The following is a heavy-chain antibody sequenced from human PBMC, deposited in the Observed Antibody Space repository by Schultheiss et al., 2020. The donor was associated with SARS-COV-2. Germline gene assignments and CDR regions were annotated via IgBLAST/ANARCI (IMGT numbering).Heavy chain of an antibody. Sequence: ASVKVSCKASGYTFTGYYMHWVRQAPGQGLEWMGRINPNSGGTNYAQKFQGRVTITADKSTTTAYMELSSLRSEDTAVYYCAREPDSSGNFRGYFSMDVWGQGTTVTVSS. CDR3: AREPDSSGNFRGYFSMDV. V-gene: IGHV1-2*06. CDR1: GYTFTGYY. D-gene: IGHD3-22*01. J-gene: IGHJ6*02. CDR2: INPNSGGT.